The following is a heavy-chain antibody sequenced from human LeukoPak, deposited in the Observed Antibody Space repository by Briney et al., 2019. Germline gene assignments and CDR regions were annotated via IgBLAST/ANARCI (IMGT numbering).Heavy chain of an antibody. CDR2: ISYDGSNK. CDR1: GFTFSRYW. CDR3: AKLYGSAEELGPRPPKYYYGMDV. D-gene: IGHD3-10*01. J-gene: IGHJ6*02. Sequence: QSGGSLRLSCATSGFTFSRYWMNWVRQAPGKGLEWVAVISYDGSNKYYADSVKGRFTISRDNSKNTLYLQMYSLRAEDTAVYYCAKLYGSAEELGPRPPKYYYGMDVWGQGTMVTVSS. V-gene: IGHV3-30*18.